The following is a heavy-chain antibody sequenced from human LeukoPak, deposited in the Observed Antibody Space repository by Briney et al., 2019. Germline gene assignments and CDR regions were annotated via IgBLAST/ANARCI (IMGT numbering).Heavy chain of an antibody. Sequence: ASVKVSCKASGYTFTSYGISWVRQAPGQGREWMGWISAYNGNTNYAQKLQGRVTMTTDTSTSTAYMELRSLRSDDTAVYYCVRVGVTMVSGDAFDIWGQGTMVTVSS. CDR2: ISAYNGNT. V-gene: IGHV1-18*01. D-gene: IGHD3-10*01. CDR3: VRVGVTMVSGDAFDI. CDR1: GYTFTSYG. J-gene: IGHJ3*02.